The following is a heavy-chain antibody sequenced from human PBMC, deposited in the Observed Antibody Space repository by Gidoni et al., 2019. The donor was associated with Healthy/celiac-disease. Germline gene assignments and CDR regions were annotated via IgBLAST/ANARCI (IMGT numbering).Heavy chain of an antibody. CDR2: IYYSGSP. CDR1: GGAISSSSYY. CDR3: ARQRDGDYLDY. J-gene: IGHJ4*02. Sequence: QLQLQESGPGLVKPSETLSLTCTVSGGAISSSSYYWGWIRQPPGKGLEWIGSIYYSGSPYYNPSLKSRVTISVDTSKNQFSLKLSSVTAADTAVYYCARQRDGDYLDYWGQGTLVTVSS. V-gene: IGHV4-39*01. D-gene: IGHD4-17*01.